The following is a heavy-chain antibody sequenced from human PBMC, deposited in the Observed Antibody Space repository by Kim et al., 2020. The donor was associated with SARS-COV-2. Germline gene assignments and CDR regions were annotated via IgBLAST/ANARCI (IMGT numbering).Heavy chain of an antibody. CDR3: ARERGGVTNAFDI. Sequence: GGSLRLSCAASGFTVNTYAMSWVRQAPGKGLEWVSDIRRSDGGTFYADSVKGRFTISRDNSKNTLYLQMSSLRAEDTVLYYCARERGGVTNAFDIWGQGTMVTVSS. CDR1: GFTVNTYA. V-gene: IGHV3-23*01. CDR2: IRRSDGGT. D-gene: IGHD3-10*01. J-gene: IGHJ3*02.